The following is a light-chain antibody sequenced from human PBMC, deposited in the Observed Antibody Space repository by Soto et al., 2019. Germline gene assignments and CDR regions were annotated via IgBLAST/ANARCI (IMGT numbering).Light chain of an antibody. CDR1: QAVDMW. CDR2: AAS. V-gene: IGKV1-12*01. CDR3: QQCNTFPWT. Sequence: DIQMTQSPSSVSASVGDRVTITCRASQAVDMWLSWYQQKPGKPPKLLISAASILQTGVPSRFSGSGSGTDVTLTIRRLQPEDFATYYGQQCNTFPWTFGQGTKVEIK. J-gene: IGKJ1*01.